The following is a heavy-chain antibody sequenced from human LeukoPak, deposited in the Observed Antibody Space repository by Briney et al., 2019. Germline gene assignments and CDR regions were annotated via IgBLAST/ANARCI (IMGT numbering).Heavy chain of an antibody. D-gene: IGHD2-2*01. CDR1: GGPFSGYS. CDR3: ACGVVPAALIDY. J-gene: IGHJ4*02. Sequence: KPSETLSLTCAVYGGPFSGYSWSWIRQPPGKGLEWVGYIYYSGSTNYNPTLKSRVTISVDTSKNQFSLKLSSVTAADTAVYYCACGVVPAALIDYWGQGNLVTVSS. CDR2: IYYSGST. V-gene: IGHV4-59*08.